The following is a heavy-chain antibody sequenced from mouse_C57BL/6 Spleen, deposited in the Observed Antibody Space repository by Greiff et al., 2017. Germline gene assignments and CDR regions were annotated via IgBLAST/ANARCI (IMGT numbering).Heavy chain of an antibody. CDR3: ARYRSHWYFDV. J-gene: IGHJ1*03. D-gene: IGHD1-1*01. V-gene: IGHV1-69*01. CDR1: GYTFTRYW. CDR2: IDPSDSYT. Sequence: QVQLQQPGAELVMPGASVKLSCKASGYTFTRYWMHWVKQRPGQGLEWIGEIDPSDSYTNYNQKFKGKSTLTVDKSSSTAYMQLSSLTSEDSAVYYCARYRSHWYFDVWGTGTTVTVSS.